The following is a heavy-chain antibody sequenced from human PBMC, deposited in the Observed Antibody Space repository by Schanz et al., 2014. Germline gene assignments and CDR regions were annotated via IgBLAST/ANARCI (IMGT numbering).Heavy chain of an antibody. Sequence: EVQLVESGGGLVRPGGSLRLSCTTSGLIFSTYTLNWVRQAPGKGLEWVSYISHNSHYTNYADSVKGRFTISRDTAENSVYLQMNSLRAEDTAVYYCAKDLISGWSGFDYWGQGTLVTVSS. V-gene: IGHV3-48*04. CDR1: GLIFSTYT. D-gene: IGHD6-19*01. CDR3: AKDLISGWSGFDY. J-gene: IGHJ4*02. CDR2: ISHNSHYT.